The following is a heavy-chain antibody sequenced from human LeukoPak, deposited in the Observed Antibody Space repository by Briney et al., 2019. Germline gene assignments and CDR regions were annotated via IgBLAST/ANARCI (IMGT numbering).Heavy chain of an antibody. CDR1: GFTFDDFG. CDR2: ISGDGGST. D-gene: IGHD3-10*01. V-gene: IGHV3-43*02. CDR3: GKDSPDYFGSGSPPAN. Sequence: PGGALRLSCAASGFTFDDFGMHWVRQPPAKGLEWVSLISGDGGSTYYADSVKGRFAISRDNSKDSLYLQMNSLRTEDAALYFCGKDSPDYFGSGSPPANWGQGTLVTVSS. J-gene: IGHJ4*02.